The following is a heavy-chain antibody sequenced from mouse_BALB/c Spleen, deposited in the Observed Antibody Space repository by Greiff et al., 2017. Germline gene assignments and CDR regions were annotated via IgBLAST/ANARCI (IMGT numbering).Heavy chain of an antibody. CDR3: ARTPITAVECYLDY. CDR2: IWSGGST. CDR1: GFSLTSYG. D-gene: IGHD1-1*01. J-gene: IGHJ2*01. Sequence: QVQLQQSGPGLVQPSQSLSITCTVSGFSLTSYGVHWVRQSPGKGLEWLGVIWSGGSTDYNAAFISRLSISKDNSKSQVFFKMNSLRANDTAIYYCARTPITAVECYLDYWGQGTTLTVSS. V-gene: IGHV2-2*02.